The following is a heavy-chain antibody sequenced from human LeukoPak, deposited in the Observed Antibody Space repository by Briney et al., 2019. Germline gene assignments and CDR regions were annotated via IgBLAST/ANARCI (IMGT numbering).Heavy chain of an antibody. CDR2: IKQDGSEK. D-gene: IGHD2-15*01. V-gene: IGHV3-7*01. Sequence: GGSLRLSCAASGFTFDDYGMSWVRQAPGKGLEWVANIKQDGSEKYYVDSVKGRFTISRDNAKNSLYLQMNSLRAEDTAVYYCARDGVCSGGSCFTTGGDYWGQGTLVTVSS. CDR1: GFTFDDYG. CDR3: ARDGVCSGGSCFTTGGDY. J-gene: IGHJ4*02.